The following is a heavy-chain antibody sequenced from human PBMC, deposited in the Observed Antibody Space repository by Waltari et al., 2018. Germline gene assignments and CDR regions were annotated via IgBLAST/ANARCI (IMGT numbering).Heavy chain of an antibody. CDR2: IKRQRDGGTT. CDR1: GFSFSDAW. CDR3: TTGRDEI. J-gene: IGHJ4*02. Sequence: EGQLVESGGGLVKPGGSLRLSCVASGFSFSDAWRNWVRKAPGKVREWVVSIKRQRDGGTTGYATTVKGRLSMSSDDSKNTLSLQMNSLKTEDTAVYYCTTGRDEIWGQGSLVTVSS. V-gene: IGHV3-15*07.